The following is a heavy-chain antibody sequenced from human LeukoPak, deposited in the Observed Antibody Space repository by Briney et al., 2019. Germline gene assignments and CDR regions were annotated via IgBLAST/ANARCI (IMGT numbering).Heavy chain of an antibody. J-gene: IGHJ4*02. D-gene: IGHD3-22*01. Sequence: GGSLRLSCAASGFTFSSYGMHWVRQAPGKGLEWVAVIWYDGSNKYYADSVKGRFTIPRANSKNTLYLQMNSLRAEDTAVYYCARDRGTYYYDSSGYYYDRDYYFDYWGQGTLVTVSS. CDR1: GFTFSSYG. CDR2: IWYDGSNK. V-gene: IGHV3-33*01. CDR3: ARDRGTYYYDSSGYYYDRDYYFDY.